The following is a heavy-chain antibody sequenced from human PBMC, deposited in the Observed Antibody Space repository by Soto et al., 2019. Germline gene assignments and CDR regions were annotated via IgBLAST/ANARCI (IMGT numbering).Heavy chain of an antibody. J-gene: IGHJ4*02. CDR2: IYSGGDT. CDR3: ARDYGVSYFEF. CDR1: GFSVSGNY. V-gene: IGHV3-66*01. D-gene: IGHD3-10*01. Sequence: VESGERLVQPGGSLRLSCAASGFSVSGNYMSWVRQAPGKGLEWISIIYSGGDTFYADSVKGRFLISRDISRNTVYIQMDSVRAEDKAIYFCARDYGVSYFEFWGPATLVTVSS.